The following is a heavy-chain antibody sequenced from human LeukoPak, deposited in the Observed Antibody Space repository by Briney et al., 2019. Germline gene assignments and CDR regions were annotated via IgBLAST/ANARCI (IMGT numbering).Heavy chain of an antibody. D-gene: IGHD1-26*01. J-gene: IGHJ4*02. CDR3: AIPAGRGAHTRDY. CDR1: GYTFTGYY. CDR2: INPNSGGT. V-gene: IGHV1-2*06. Sequence: GASVKVSCKASGYTFTGYYMHWVRQAPGQGLEWMGRINPNSGGTNYAQKFQGRVTITADTSTDTAYMELSSLRSEDTAVYYCAIPAGRGAHTRDYWGQGTLVTVSS.